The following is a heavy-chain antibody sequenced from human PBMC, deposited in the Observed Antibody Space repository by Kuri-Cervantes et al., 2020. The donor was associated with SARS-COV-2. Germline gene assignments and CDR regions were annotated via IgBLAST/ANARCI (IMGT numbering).Heavy chain of an antibody. CDR1: GFPFSSYA. D-gene: IGHD1-1*01. CDR3: AREETGDAFDI. CDR2: ISYDGSNK. J-gene: IGHJ3*02. V-gene: IGHV3-30-3*01. Sequence: GESLKISCAASGFPFSSYAMHWVRQAPGKGLEWVAVISYDGSNKYYADSVKGRFTISRDNSKNTLYLQMNSLRAEDTAVYYCAREETGDAFDIWGQGTMVTVSS.